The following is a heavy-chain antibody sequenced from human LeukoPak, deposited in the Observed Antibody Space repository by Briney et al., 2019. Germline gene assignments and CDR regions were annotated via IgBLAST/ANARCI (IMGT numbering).Heavy chain of an antibody. V-gene: IGHV4-59*08. Sequence: AETLTLTCTASGGTFSSYYWSWIRQPPGKGLEWIGYIYYSGSTNYNPALKSRVTISVDTSKNQFSLKLSSVTAADTAVYYCARSLGYCSGGSCSFDHWGQGTLVTVSS. CDR1: GGTFSSYY. J-gene: IGHJ4*02. D-gene: IGHD2-15*01. CDR2: IYYSGST. CDR3: ARSLGYCSGGSCSFDH.